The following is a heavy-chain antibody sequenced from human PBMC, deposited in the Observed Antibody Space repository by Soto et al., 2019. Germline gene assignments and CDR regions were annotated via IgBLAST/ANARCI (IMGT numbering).Heavy chain of an antibody. CDR3: ARVSRNYYYYGMDV. V-gene: IGHV1-69*13. J-gene: IGHJ6*02. Sequence: GASVKVSCKASGGTFSSYAISWVRQAPGQGLEWMGGIIPIFGAANYAQKFQGRVTITADESTSTAYMELSSLRSEDTAVYYCARVSRNYYYYGMDVWGQGTTVTVSS. CDR2: IIPIFGAA. CDR1: GGTFSSYA.